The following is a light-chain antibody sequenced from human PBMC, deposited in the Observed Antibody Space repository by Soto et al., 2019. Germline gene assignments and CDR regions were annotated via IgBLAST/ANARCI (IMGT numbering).Light chain of an antibody. V-gene: IGKV3-20*01. CDR3: QQYGSSPWT. CDR1: QSVSSNY. CDR2: GAS. Sequence: EIVLTQSPGTLSLSPGERATLSCRASQSVSSNYLAWYQQKPGQAPRPLIYGASSRATGIPDRFSGSGAGTDFTLTISRLEPEDCAVYYCQQYGSSPWTVGQGTKVDIK. J-gene: IGKJ1*01.